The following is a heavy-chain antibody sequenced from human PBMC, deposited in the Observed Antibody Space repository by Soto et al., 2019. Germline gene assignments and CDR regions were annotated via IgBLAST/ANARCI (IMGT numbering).Heavy chain of an antibody. CDR3: ARVDYDILTGYYRGDYYYYGMDV. D-gene: IGHD3-9*01. Sequence: GASVKVSCKASGYTFTSYGISWVRQAPGQGLEWIGWISAYNGNTNYAQKLQGRVTMTTDTSTSTAYMELRSLRSDDTAVYYCARVDYDILTGYYRGDYYYYGMDVWGQGTTVTVSS. CDR1: GYTFTSYG. V-gene: IGHV1-18*01. CDR2: ISAYNGNT. J-gene: IGHJ6*02.